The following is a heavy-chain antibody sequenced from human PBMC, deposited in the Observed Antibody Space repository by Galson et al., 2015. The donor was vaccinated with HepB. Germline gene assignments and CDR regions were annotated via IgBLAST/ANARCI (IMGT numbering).Heavy chain of an antibody. CDR1: GFTFDDYA. J-gene: IGHJ4*02. CDR3: AKDEGIAVADNRLFDY. CDR2: ISWNSGSI. D-gene: IGHD6-19*01. V-gene: IGHV3-9*01. Sequence: SLRLSCAASGFTFDDYAMHWVRQAPGKGLEWVSGISWNSGSIGYADSVKGRFTISRDNAKNSLYLQMNSLRAEDTALYYCAKDEGIAVADNRLFDYWGQGTLVTVSS.